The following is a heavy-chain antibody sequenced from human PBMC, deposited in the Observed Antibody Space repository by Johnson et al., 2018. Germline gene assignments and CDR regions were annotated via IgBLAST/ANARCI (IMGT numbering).Heavy chain of an antibody. CDR2: XXXXXXX. V-gene: IGHV4-34*01. D-gene: IGHD4-17*01. J-gene: IGHJ3*02. CDR1: GGSFSSYY. CDR3: ARGKSHDYGDYREAFDI. Sequence: QVQLQQWGAGLLKPSETLSLTCAVYGGSFSSYYWSWIRQPPGKGLEWIGXXXXXXXXXXXXXXXXXXXXXVDTSKNQFSLNLSSVAAADTSVYYWARGKSHDYGDYREAFDIGGQGTMVTVSS.